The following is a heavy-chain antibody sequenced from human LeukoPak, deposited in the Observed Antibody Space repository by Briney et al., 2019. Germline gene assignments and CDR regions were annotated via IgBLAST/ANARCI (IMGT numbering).Heavy chain of an antibody. V-gene: IGHV4-31*03. CDR3: AREVYDFWSGYYGPYYYYMDV. D-gene: IGHD3-3*01. CDR1: GGSISSGGYY. CDR2: IYYSGST. J-gene: IGHJ6*03. Sequence: SETLSLTCTVSGGSISSGGYYWSWIRQHPGKGLEWIGYIYYSGSTYYNPSLKSRVTISVDTSKNQFSLKLSSVTAADTAVYYCAREVYDFWSGYYGPYYYYMDVWGKGTTVTVSS.